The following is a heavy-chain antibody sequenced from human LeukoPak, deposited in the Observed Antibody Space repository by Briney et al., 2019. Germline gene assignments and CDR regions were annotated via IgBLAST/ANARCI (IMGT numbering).Heavy chain of an antibody. V-gene: IGHV4-34*01. D-gene: IGHD1-26*01. J-gene: IGHJ6*02. Sequence: SETLSLTCAVYGGSFSGYYWSWIRQPPGKGLEWIGEINHSGSTNYNPSLKSRVTISVDTSKNQFSLKLSSVTAADTAVYYCARLIVGAIYYYYGMDVWGQETTVTVSS. CDR2: INHSGST. CDR3: ARLIVGAIYYYYGMDV. CDR1: GGSFSGYY.